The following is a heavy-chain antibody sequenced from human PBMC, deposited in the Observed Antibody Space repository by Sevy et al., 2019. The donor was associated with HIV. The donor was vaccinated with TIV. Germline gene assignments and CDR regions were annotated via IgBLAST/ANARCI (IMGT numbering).Heavy chain of an antibody. CDR3: ARDSTTRPRVLDY. J-gene: IGHJ4*02. V-gene: IGHV4-59*01. CDR2: IYFTGNT. CDR1: GGSISSYF. D-gene: IGHD1-1*01. Sequence: SEILSLTCSVSGGSISSYFWTWVRQSPGKGLEWIGNIYFTGNTDYSPSLKSRVTLSLDTSKSQFSLTLKSVTAADTAIYFCARDSTTRPRVLDYWGQGTLVIVSS.